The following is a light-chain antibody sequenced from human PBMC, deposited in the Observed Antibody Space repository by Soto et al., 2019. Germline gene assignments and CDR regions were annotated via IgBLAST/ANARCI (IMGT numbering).Light chain of an antibody. Sequence: QSVLTQPASVSGSPGQSITIPRTGTSSDPRGYNYVSWYQQHPGKSPTLMIYEVTNRPPGVPKRLSASKYGNKASLTIPGLRAECEADNDCSAYASIFAHGFGTATKGTVL. CDR2: EVT. V-gene: IGLV2-14*01. J-gene: IGLJ1*01. CDR3: SAYASIFAHG. CDR1: SSDPRGYNY.